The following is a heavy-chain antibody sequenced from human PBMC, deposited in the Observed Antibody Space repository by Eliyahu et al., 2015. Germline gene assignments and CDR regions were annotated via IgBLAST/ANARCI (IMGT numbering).Heavy chain of an antibody. Sequence: EVQLVESGGGLVQPGGSLRLSCAASGFTFSSYWMHWVRQAPGKGLVWVSRINSDGGGTTYADSVRGRFTMSRDNAKSTLYLQMNSLRADDTAVYYCATGYTPESWGQGTLVTVSS. V-gene: IGHV3-74*03. CDR1: GFTFSSYW. J-gene: IGHJ5*02. CDR3: ATGYTPES. D-gene: IGHD5-18*01. CDR2: INSDGGGT.